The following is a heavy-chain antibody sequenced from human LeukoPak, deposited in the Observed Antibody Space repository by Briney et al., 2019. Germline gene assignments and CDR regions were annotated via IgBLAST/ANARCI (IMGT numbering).Heavy chain of an antibody. CDR3: ARIFGYDSSGYYHHDFDY. D-gene: IGHD3-22*01. CDR1: GGSISSYY. J-gene: IGHJ4*02. V-gene: IGHV4-4*07. Sequence: SETLSLTCTVSGGSISSYYWSWIRQPAGKGLEWIGRIYTSGSTNYNPSLKSRVTISVDKSKNQFSLKLSSVTAADTAVYYCARIFGYDSSGYYHHDFDYWGQGTLVTVSS. CDR2: IYTSGST.